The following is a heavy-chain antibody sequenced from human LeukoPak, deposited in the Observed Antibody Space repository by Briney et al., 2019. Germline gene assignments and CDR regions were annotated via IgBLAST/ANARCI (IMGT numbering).Heavy chain of an antibody. CDR1: GFTFGTHA. CDR3: AKGSEIAAREFDYYYYGMDV. D-gene: IGHD6-6*01. V-gene: IGHV3-23*01. Sequence: GGSLSLSCTASGFTFGTHAMTWVRQARGGGLEWVSSISGNGGSTYYAASVLGRFTISRDNSKNTLYLHMNSLRAEDTAVYYCAKGSEIAAREFDYYYYGMDVWGQGTTVTVSS. J-gene: IGHJ6*02. CDR2: ISGNGGST.